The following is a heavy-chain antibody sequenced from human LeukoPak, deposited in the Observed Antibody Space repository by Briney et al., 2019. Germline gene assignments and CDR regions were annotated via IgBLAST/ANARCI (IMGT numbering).Heavy chain of an antibody. J-gene: IGHJ5*02. Sequence: GGSLRLSCAASGFTFSSYMMTWVRQSPGRGLEWVSGITGSGGRTYYADSAKGRFTISRDNSRNTLYLQMHSLRVEDTAVYYCARWVAAAGPTGYWFDPWGQGTLVTVSS. CDR2: ITGSGGRT. D-gene: IGHD6-13*01. CDR3: ARWVAAAGPTGYWFDP. CDR1: GFTFSSYM. V-gene: IGHV3-23*01.